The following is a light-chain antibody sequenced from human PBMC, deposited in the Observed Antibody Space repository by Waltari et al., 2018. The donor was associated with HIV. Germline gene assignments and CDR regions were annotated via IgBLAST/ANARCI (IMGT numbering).Light chain of an antibody. V-gene: IGKV1-12*01. J-gene: IGKJ1*01. CDR2: VAS. CDR3: QQANSLPPT. CDR1: QGISSG. Sequence: DIQMSQSPSSVSASVGDRATITCRASQGISSGLAWYQQKPGKAPKLLIYVASSLQSGVPSMFSGRGSGTDFTLTISSLQPEDFATYYCQQANSLPPTFGQGTKVEIK.